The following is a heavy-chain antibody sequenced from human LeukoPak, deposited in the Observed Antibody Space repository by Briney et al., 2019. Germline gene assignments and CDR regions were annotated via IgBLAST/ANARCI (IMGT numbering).Heavy chain of an antibody. V-gene: IGHV3-30-3*01. CDR3: ARVPSLFGY. CDR2: ISYDGSDE. D-gene: IGHD3-16*01. CDR1: GFTFSAYA. Sequence: GGSLRLSCAASGFTFSAYAMHWVRQAPGRGLEWVAFISYDGSDEYYADSVKGRFTISRDNSKDTLFLEMNSLRPEDTAIYYCARVPSLFGYWGQGTLVTVSS. J-gene: IGHJ4*02.